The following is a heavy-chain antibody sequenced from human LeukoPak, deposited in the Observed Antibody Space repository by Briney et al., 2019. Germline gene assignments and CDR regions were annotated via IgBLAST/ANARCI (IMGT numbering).Heavy chain of an antibody. V-gene: IGHV3-30-3*01. CDR3: ARVPSLFGY. CDR2: ISYDGSDE. D-gene: IGHD3-16*01. CDR1: GFTFSAYA. Sequence: GGSLRLSCAASGFTFSAYAMHWVRQAPGRGLEWVAFISYDGSDEYYADSVKGRFTISRDNSKDTLFLEMNSLRPEDTAIYYCARVPSLFGYWGQGTLVTVSS. J-gene: IGHJ4*02.